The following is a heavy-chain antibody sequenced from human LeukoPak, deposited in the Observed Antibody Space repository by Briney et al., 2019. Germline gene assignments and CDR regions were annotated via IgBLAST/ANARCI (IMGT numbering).Heavy chain of an antibody. CDR1: GGSISSYY. CDR3: ARDSAYYDSSGYYPFDI. CDR2: IYYSGNT. V-gene: IGHV4-59*01. D-gene: IGHD3-22*01. Sequence: SETLSLTCTVSGGSISSYYWSWIRQPPGKGLEWIGYIYYSGNTNYNPSLKSRVTISVDTSKNQFSLKLSSVTAADTAVYYCARDSAYYDSSGYYPFDIWGQGTMVTVSS. J-gene: IGHJ3*02.